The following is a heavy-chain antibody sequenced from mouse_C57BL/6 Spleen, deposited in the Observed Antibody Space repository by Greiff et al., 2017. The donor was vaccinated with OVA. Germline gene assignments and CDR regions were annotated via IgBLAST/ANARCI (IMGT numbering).Heavy chain of an antibody. Sequence: QVQLKESGPGLVAPSQSLSITCTVSGFSFTSYGVSWVRQPPGKGLEWLGVIWGDGSTTYHSALISSMSISKDDSTTRVFFILNSLQTDDTATYDGAKIQSRDAMDDWGQGTSVTVSS. CDR3: AKIQSRDAMDD. J-gene: IGHJ4*01. CDR1: GFSFTSYG. V-gene: IGHV2-3*01. CDR2: IWGDGST.